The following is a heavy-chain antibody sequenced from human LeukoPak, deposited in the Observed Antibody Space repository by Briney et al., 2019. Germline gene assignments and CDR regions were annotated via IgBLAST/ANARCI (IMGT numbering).Heavy chain of an antibody. V-gene: IGHV3-30*03. CDR2: ISYDGSNK. J-gene: IGHJ4*02. D-gene: IGHD3-3*01. CDR3: ARDKEYYDFWSGYLDYYFDY. CDR1: GFTFSSYG. Sequence: GRSPRLSCAASGFTFSSYGMHWVRQAPGKGLEWVAVISYDGSNKYYADSVKGRFTISRDNSKNTLYLQMNSLRAEDTAVYYCARDKEYYDFWSGYLDYYFDYWGQGTLVTVSS.